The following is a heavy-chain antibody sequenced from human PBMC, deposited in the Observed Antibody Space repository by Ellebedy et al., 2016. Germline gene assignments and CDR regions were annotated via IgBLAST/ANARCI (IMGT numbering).Heavy chain of an antibody. D-gene: IGHD3-16*01. V-gene: IGHV3-21*01. J-gene: IGHJ5*02. CDR3: ARGVGGTSLNWFDP. Sequence: GGSLRLXXTASGFNFNPFFMSWVRQAPGKGLEWVSSITSSSSYIFYADSVKGRFTISRDNAKNSVYLQMNSLRGEDTALYYCARGVGGTSLNWFDPWGQGTLVTVSS. CDR2: ITSSSSYI. CDR1: GFNFNPFF.